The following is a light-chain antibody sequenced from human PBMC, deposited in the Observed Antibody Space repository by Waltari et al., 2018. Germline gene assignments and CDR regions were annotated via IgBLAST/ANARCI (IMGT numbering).Light chain of an antibody. V-gene: IGLV6-57*04. J-gene: IGLJ2*01. CDR2: EYS. CDR3: QSYDSTNHVV. Sequence: NFMLTQPHSVSESPGVTVTISCTRSSGRIAGNFVQWYQQRPGSAPSVVIYEYSQRPSGGPDRFSGSIDSSSNSAALTISGLKTEDEADYYCQSYDSTNHVVFGGGTKLTVL. CDR1: SGRIAGNF.